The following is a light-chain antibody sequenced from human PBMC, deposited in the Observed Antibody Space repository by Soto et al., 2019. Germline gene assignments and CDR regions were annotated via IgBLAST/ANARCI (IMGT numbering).Light chain of an antibody. Sequence: EIVLTQSPATLSLSPGERATLSCRASQSVSSYLAWYQQKPGQAPRLLIYDASNRATGTPARFSGSGSGTDFPLTTSSLEPEDFAVYYCQQRSNWPPITFGQGTRLEIK. CDR1: QSVSSY. V-gene: IGKV3-11*01. J-gene: IGKJ5*01. CDR2: DAS. CDR3: QQRSNWPPIT.